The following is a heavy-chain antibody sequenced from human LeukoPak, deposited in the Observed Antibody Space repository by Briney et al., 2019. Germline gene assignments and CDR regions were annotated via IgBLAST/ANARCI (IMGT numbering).Heavy chain of an antibody. CDR3: ARARFGEPAQDS. Sequence: PGGSPRLSCAASGFTFSSYAMSWVRQAPGKGLEWVSYISSSGSTIYYADSVKGRFTISRDNAKNSLYLQMNSLRAEDTAVYYCARARFGEPAQDSWGQGTLVTVSS. CDR1: GFTFSSYA. CDR2: ISSSGSTI. D-gene: IGHD3-10*01. J-gene: IGHJ4*02. V-gene: IGHV3-48*03.